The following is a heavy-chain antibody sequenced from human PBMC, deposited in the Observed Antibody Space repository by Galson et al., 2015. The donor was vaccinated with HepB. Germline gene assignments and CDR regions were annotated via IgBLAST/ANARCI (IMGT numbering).Heavy chain of an antibody. CDR2: IYSGGST. D-gene: IGHD3-10*01. CDR3: ARDPYYYGSGSHKYYYYGMDV. Sequence: SLRLSCAASGFTVSSNYMSWVRQAPGKGLEWVSVIYSGGSTYYADSVKGRFTISRDNSKNTLYLQMNSLRAEDTAVYYCARDPYYYGSGSHKYYYYGMDVWGQGTTVTVSS. V-gene: IGHV3-53*01. CDR1: GFTVSSNY. J-gene: IGHJ6*02.